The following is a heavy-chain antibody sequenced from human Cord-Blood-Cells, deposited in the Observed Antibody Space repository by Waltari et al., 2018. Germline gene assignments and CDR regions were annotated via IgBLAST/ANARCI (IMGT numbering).Heavy chain of an antibody. J-gene: IGHJ4*02. CDR3: ARRLATIFGVVIGFDY. D-gene: IGHD3-3*01. Sequence: QLQLQESGPGLVKPSETLSLTCTVSGGSISTSSYYWGWIGRSPGKGLEWIGSIYYSGSTYYNPSLKSRVTISVDTSKNQFSLKLSSVTAADTAVYYCARRLATIFGVVIGFDYWGQGTLVTVSS. CDR2: IYYSGST. CDR1: GGSISTSSYY. V-gene: IGHV4-39*01.